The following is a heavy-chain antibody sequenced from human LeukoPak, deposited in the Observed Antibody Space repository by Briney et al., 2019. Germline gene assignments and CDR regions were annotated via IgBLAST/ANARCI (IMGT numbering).Heavy chain of an antibody. CDR3: ARDPTAYCYDSSHYYYGMDV. D-gene: IGHD3-22*01. CDR2: ISSNGGST. CDR1: GFTFSSYA. V-gene: IGHV3-64*01. Sequence: GGSLRLSCAASGFTFSSYAMHWVRQAPGKGLEYVSAISSNGGSTYYANSVKGRFTISRDNSKNTLYLQMGSLRAEDMAVYYCARDPTAYCYDSSHYYYGMDVWGQGTTVTVSS. J-gene: IGHJ6*02.